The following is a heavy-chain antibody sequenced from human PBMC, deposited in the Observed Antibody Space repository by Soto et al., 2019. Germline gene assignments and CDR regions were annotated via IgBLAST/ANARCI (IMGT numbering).Heavy chain of an antibody. CDR2: INPNSGGT. D-gene: IGHD6-13*01. J-gene: IGHJ3*02. CDR3: ARVYSSSSYAFDI. CDR1: GYTFTGYY. V-gene: IGHV1-2*04. Sequence: ASVKVSCKASGYTFTGYYMHWVRQAPGQGLEWMGWINPNSGGTNYAQKFQGWVTMTRDTSISTAYMELSRLRSDDTAVYYCARVYSSSSYAFDIWGQGTMVTVSS.